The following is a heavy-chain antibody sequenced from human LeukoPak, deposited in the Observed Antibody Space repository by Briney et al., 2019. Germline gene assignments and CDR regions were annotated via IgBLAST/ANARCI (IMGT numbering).Heavy chain of an antibody. J-gene: IGHJ4*02. CDR3: ARGGWEPLDY. Sequence: GGSLRLSCAASGFTFSSYWMTWVRQAPGKGLEWVANIKQDGSEKYYVDSVKGRFTISRDNAKNSLYLQMNSMRAEDTAVYHCARGGWEPLDYWGQGILVTVFS. CDR1: GFTFSSYW. D-gene: IGHD1-26*01. CDR2: IKQDGSEK. V-gene: IGHV3-7*01.